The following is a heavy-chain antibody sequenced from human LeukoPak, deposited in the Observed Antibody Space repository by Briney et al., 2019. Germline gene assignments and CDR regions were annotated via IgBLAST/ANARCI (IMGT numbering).Heavy chain of an antibody. CDR3: AIGRRLRYFDWSPPTAY. J-gene: IGHJ4*02. D-gene: IGHD3-9*01. CDR1: GYTFTSYD. CDR2: MNPNSGNT. Sequence: ASVKVSCKASGYTFTSYDINWVRQATGQGLEWMGWMNPNSGNTGYAQKFQGRVTMTRNTSISTAYMELSSLRSGDTAVYYCAIGRRLRYFDWSPPTAYWGQGTLVTVSS. V-gene: IGHV1-8*01.